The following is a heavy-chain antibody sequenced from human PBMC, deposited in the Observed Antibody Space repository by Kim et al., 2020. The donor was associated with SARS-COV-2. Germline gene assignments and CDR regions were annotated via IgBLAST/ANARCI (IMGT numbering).Heavy chain of an antibody. CDR3: ARHYPQGYFSIGEYYFDY. J-gene: IGHJ4*02. CDR2: IYYSGST. V-gene: IGHV4-39*01. D-gene: IGHD3-3*01. CDR1: GGSISSSSYY. Sequence: SETLSLTCTVSGGSISSSSYYWGWIRQPPGKGLEWIGSIYYSGSTYYNPSLKSRVTISVDTSKNQFSLKLSSVTAADTAVYYCARHYPQGYFSIGEYYFDYWGQGTLVTVSS.